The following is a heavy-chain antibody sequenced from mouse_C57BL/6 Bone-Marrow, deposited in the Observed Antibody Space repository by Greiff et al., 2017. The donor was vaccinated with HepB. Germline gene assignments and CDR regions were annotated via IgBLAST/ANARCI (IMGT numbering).Heavy chain of an antibody. D-gene: IGHD2-1*01. CDR2: IDPSDSYT. V-gene: IGHV1-50*01. Sequence: QVQLQQPGAELVKPGASVKLSCKASGYTFTSYWMQWVKQRPGQGLEWIGEIDPSDSYTNYNQKFKGKATLTVDTSSSTAYMQLSSLTSEDSAVSYCAIYYGNYVGTYWGAGTLGTVSA. J-gene: IGHJ3*01. CDR3: AIYYGNYVGTY. CDR1: GYTFTSYW.